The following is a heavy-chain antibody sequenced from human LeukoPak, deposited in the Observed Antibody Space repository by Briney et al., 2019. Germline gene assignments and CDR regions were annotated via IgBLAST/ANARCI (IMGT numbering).Heavy chain of an antibody. Sequence: GGSLRLSRAASGFTFSDYYMSWIRQAPGKGLEWVSCISSSGGTIYYADSVKGRFTISRDDAKNSLYLQMNSLRAEDTAVYYCARALSYYFDYWGQGTLVTVSS. CDR3: ARALSYYFDY. J-gene: IGHJ4*02. CDR2: ISSSGGTI. V-gene: IGHV3-11*01. CDR1: GFTFSDYY.